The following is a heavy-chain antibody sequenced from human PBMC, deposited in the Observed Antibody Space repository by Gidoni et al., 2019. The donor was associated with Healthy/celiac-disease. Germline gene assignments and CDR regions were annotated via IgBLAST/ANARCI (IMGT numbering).Heavy chain of an antibody. Sequence: QVQLQESGPGLAKPSPTLSLTCTVSGGSIRSGGYYWSWIRQHPGKGREWIGYIYYSGSTYYNPSLKSRVTISVDTSKNQFSLKLSSVTAANTAVYYCARGGEDILYAFDIWGQGTMVTVSS. CDR2: IYYSGST. CDR3: ARGGEDILYAFDI. CDR1: GGSIRSGGYY. D-gene: IGHD2-15*01. J-gene: IGHJ3*02. V-gene: IGHV4-31*03.